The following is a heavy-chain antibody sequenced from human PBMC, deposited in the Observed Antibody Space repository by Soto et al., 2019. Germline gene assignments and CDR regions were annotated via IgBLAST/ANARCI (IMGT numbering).Heavy chain of an antibody. D-gene: IGHD3-3*01. CDR3: ARDKRDLRFLEWSYYFDY. CDR1: GFTFSSYA. CDR2: ISYDGSNK. J-gene: IGHJ4*02. V-gene: IGHV3-30-3*01. Sequence: QVQLVESGGGVVQPGRSLRLSCAASGFTFSSYAMHWVRQAPGKGLEWVAVISYDGSNKYYADSVKGRFTISRDNSKNTRYLQMNSLRAEDTAVHYCARDKRDLRFLEWSYYFDYWGQGTLVTVSS.